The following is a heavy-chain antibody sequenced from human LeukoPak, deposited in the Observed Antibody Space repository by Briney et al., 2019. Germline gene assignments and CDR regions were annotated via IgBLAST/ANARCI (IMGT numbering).Heavy chain of an antibody. CDR2: IYYSGNT. CDR3: ALLNVFGI. CDR1: VLYNIVDQ. D-gene: IGHD2-21*02. J-gene: IGHJ3*02. V-gene: IGHV4-59*08. Sequence: SETLFLTCTWIVLYNIVDQRNSLRQPPGKGLEWIGYIYYSGNTNYNPSLKSRVTISVDTSKNQLALKLNSVTARDTVTYNCALLNVFGIWGQGTMVTVSS.